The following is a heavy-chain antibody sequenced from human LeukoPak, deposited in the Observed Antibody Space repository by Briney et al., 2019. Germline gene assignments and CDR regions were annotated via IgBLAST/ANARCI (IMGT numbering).Heavy chain of an antibody. Sequence: GTSLRLSCAASGFTFSKHGMHWVRQAPGKGLEWVAVVWYDGSNKNYAESVRGRFTISKDNSKNTLYLQMNSLRAEDTAVYYCTRDRSSTYFDFWGRGTPVTVSS. CDR3: TRDRSSTYFDF. CDR1: GFTFSKHG. V-gene: IGHV3-33*01. J-gene: IGHJ2*01. D-gene: IGHD2-15*01. CDR2: VWYDGSNK.